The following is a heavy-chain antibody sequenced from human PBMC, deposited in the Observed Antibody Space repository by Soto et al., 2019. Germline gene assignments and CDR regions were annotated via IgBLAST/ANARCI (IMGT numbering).Heavy chain of an antibody. J-gene: IGHJ5*02. D-gene: IGHD6-6*01. Sequence: PSETASLTXAVSGYSISSGYYWGWIRQPPGKGLEWIGSIYHSGSTYYNPSLKSRVTISVDTSKNQFSLKLSSVTAADTAVYYCARVTSTSIAARPRWFDPWGQGTLVTVSS. CDR2: IYHSGST. V-gene: IGHV4-38-2*01. CDR1: GYSISSGYY. CDR3: ARVTSTSIAARPRWFDP.